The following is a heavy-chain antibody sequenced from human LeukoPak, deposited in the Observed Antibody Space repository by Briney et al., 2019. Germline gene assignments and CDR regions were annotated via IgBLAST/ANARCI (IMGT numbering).Heavy chain of an antibody. CDR2: TYNSGSP. CDR1: GYSINSFYY. Sequence: SETLSLTCAVSGYSINSFYYWGWIRQPPGKGLEWIGFTYNSGSPYYIPSLKSRSTISIDTSKNQFSLKLRAVTAADTAVYYCARFQSRYESLRSDIWGPGTMVTVSS. D-gene: IGHD3-16*02. V-gene: IGHV4-38-2*01. J-gene: IGHJ3*02. CDR3: ARFQSRYESLRSDI.